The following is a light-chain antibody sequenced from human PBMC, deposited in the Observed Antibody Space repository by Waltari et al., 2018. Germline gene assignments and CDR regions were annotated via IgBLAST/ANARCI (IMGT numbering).Light chain of an antibody. Sequence: QSALTQPPSASGSPGQSVTISCTGTSRNVGSYNYVPWYQQHPGKAPKLILYEVNKRPPGVPDRCSGSKSDNTASLTVSGLQAEDEADYYCSSYGSSEVFGGGTKVTVL. CDR2: EVN. J-gene: IGLJ2*01. CDR1: SRNVGSYNY. CDR3: SSYGSSEV. V-gene: IGLV2-8*01.